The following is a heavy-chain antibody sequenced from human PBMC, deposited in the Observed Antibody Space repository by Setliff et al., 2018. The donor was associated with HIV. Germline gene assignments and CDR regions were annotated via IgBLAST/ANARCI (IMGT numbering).Heavy chain of an antibody. CDR3: ARQPLYNDYDWRSYYFDY. CDR1: GYSISSGCY. J-gene: IGHJ4*02. V-gene: IGHV4-38-2*01. CDR2: MYHTGST. D-gene: IGHD5-12*01. Sequence: SETLSLTCAVSGYSISSGCYWGWIRQPPGNGLEWIGSMYHTGSTYYSPSLNSRFTISVDTSKNQFSLKLRSVTAADTAVYYCARQPLYNDYDWRSYYFDYWGQGSLVTVSS.